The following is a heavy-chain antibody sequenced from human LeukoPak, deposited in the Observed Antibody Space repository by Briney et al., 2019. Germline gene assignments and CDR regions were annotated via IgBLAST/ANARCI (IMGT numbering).Heavy chain of an antibody. CDR3: ARDYDILTGSYYYYGMDV. Sequence: GGSLRLSCAASGFTFSSYGMHWVRQAPGKGLEWVAFIWYDGSNKYYADSVKGRFTISRDNSKNTLYLQMNSLRAEDTAVYYCARDYDILTGSYYYYGMDVWGQGTTVTVSS. V-gene: IGHV3-33*01. CDR1: GFTFSSYG. J-gene: IGHJ6*02. CDR2: IWYDGSNK. D-gene: IGHD3-9*01.